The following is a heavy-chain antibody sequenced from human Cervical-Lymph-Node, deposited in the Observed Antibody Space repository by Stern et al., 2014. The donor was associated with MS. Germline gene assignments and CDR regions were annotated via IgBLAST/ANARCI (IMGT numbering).Heavy chain of an antibody. CDR3: ASAYSSSHYYFDY. Sequence: VQLVESGGGVVQPGRSLRLSCAASGFSFSRYAMHWVRQAPGKGLECVALIWYDGSNPYYADSMTGRFTISRDNFKNTLYLQMNSLRAEDTAVYYCASAYSSSHYYFDYWGQGTLVTVSS. CDR2: IWYDGSNP. D-gene: IGHD6-13*01. J-gene: IGHJ4*02. V-gene: IGHV3-33*01. CDR1: GFSFSRYA.